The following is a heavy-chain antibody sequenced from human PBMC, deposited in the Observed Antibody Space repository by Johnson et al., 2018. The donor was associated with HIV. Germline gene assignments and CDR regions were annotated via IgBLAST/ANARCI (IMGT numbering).Heavy chain of an antibody. D-gene: IGHD2-15*01. Sequence: QVQLVESGGGVVQPGRSLRLSCAASGFTFSSYAMHWVRQAPGKGLEWVAVISYDGSTKYYADSVKGRFTISRDNSKNTLYLQMNSLRAEDTAVYYCARTPIRTSDTGAFDIWGQGTMVTVSS. CDR3: ARTPIRTSDTGAFDI. V-gene: IGHV3-30*04. CDR1: GFTFSSYA. CDR2: ISYDGSTK. J-gene: IGHJ3*02.